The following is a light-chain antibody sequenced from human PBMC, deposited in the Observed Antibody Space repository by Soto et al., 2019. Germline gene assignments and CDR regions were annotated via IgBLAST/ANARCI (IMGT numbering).Light chain of an antibody. Sequence: EIVLTQSPATLSLSPGERATLSCRASQSLINYLAWYQQKPGQAPRLFIYDASSRATGIPARFSGSGSGTDFTLTIASLEPEDFAVYYCQHRSNSWTFGQGTKVDNK. CDR2: DAS. CDR3: QHRSNSWT. V-gene: IGKV3-11*01. J-gene: IGKJ1*01. CDR1: QSLINY.